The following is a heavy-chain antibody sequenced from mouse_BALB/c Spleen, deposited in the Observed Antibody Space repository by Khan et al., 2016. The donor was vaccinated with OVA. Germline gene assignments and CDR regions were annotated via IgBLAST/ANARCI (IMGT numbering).Heavy chain of an antibody. CDR3: ARSGTTVVAYWYFDV. Sequence: EVKLEESGPDLVKPSQSLSLTCTVTGYSITSGYSWHWIRQFPGNKLEWMGYIHYSGSTNFNPSLKSRISITRDTSKNPFFLQLNSVTTEDTATYYCARSGTTVVAYWYFDVWGAGTTVTVSS. V-gene: IGHV3-1*02. CDR2: IHYSGST. D-gene: IGHD1-1*01. J-gene: IGHJ1*01. CDR1: GYSITSGYS.